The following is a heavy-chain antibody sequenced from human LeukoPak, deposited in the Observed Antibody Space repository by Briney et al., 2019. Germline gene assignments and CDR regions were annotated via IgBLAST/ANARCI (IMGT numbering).Heavy chain of an antibody. CDR3: AKERAGYTNTYYFDY. Sequence: GGSLRLSCTASGFTFGDYAMSWVRQAPGKGLAWVGFIRSKAYGRTTEYAAYVKGNFTISRDDSKSIPYLQMNSLKTADTAVYYCAKERAGYTNTYYFDYWGQGTLVTVSS. V-gene: IGHV3-49*04. D-gene: IGHD3-16*02. CDR1: GFTFGDYA. CDR2: IRSKAYGRTT. J-gene: IGHJ4*02.